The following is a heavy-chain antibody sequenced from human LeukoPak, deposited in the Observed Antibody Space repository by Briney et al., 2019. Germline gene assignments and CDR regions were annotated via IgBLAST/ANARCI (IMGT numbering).Heavy chain of an antibody. CDR2: IYHSGST. Sequence: PSGTLSLTCAVSGGSISSSNWWSWVRQPPGKGLEWIGEIYHSGSTNYNPSLKSRVTISVDKSKNQFSLKLSSVTAADTAVYYCAGAPPTLYDSSGYQDYWGQGTLVTVSS. D-gene: IGHD3-22*01. CDR3: AGAPPTLYDSSGYQDY. CDR1: GGSISSSNW. J-gene: IGHJ4*02. V-gene: IGHV4-4*02.